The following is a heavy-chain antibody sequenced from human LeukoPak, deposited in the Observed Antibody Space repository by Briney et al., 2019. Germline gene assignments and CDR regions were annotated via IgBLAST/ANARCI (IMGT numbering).Heavy chain of an antibody. J-gene: IGHJ4*02. D-gene: IGHD5-12*01. Sequence: PSETLSLTCTVSGGSISSGGYYWSWIRQHPGKGLEWIGYIYYSGSTYYNPSLKSRVTISVDTSKNQFSLKLSSVTAADTAVYYCAKDVYSGYVYYFDYWGQGTLVTVSS. V-gene: IGHV4-31*03. CDR1: GGSISSGGYY. CDR2: IYYSGST. CDR3: AKDVYSGYVYYFDY.